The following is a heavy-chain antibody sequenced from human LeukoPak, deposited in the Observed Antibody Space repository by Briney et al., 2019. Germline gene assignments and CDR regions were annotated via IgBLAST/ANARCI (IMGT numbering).Heavy chain of an antibody. CDR1: GGSFSGYY. V-gene: IGHV4-34*01. D-gene: IGHD3/OR15-3a*01. CDR3: AREGLGRTGSGAFDI. J-gene: IGHJ3*02. Sequence: SETLSLTCAVYGGSFSGYYWSWIRQPPGKGLEWIGEINHSGSTNYNPSLKSRVTISVDTSKNQFSLKLSSVTAADTAVYYCAREGLGRTGSGAFDIWGQGTMVTVSS. CDR2: INHSGST.